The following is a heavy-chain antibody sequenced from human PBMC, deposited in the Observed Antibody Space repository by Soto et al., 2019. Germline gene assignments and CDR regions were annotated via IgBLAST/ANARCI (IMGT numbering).Heavy chain of an antibody. CDR1: GFTFSSYG. V-gene: IGHV3-33*01. CDR3: ARGPPVAAADQDYYYYYMDV. CDR2: IWYDGSNK. Sequence: QVQLVESGGGVVQPGRSLRLSCAASGFTFSSYGMHWVRQAPGKGLEWVAVIWYDGSNKYYADSVKGRFTISRDNSKNTLYLQMNSLRAEDTAVYYCARGPPVAAADQDYYYYYMDVWGKGTTVTVSS. D-gene: IGHD6-13*01. J-gene: IGHJ6*03.